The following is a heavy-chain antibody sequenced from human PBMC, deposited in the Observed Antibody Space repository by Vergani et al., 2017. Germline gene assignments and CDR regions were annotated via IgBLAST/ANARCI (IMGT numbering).Heavy chain of an antibody. V-gene: IGHV4-59*01. D-gene: IGHD1-1*01. CDR2: IYYSGST. CDR1: GGSISSYY. CDR3: ARELERRLAEDAFDI. J-gene: IGHJ3*02. Sequence: QVQLQESGPGLVKPSETLSLTCTVSGGSISSYYWSWIRQPPGKGLEWIGYIYYSGSTNYNPSLKSRVTISVDTSKNQFSLKLSSVTAADTAVYYCARELERRLAEDAFDIWGQGTMVTVSS.